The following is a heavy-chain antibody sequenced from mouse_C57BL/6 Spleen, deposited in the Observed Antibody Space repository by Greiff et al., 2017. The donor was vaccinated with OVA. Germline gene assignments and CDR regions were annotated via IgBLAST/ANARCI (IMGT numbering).Heavy chain of an antibody. V-gene: IGHV1-82*01. Sequence: VQLQQSGPELVKPGASVKISCKASGYAFSSSWMNWVKQRPGKGLEWIGRIYPGDGDTNYNGKFKGKATLTADKSSSTAYMQLSSLTSEDSAVYFCARWGYEAMDYWGQGTSVTVSS. J-gene: IGHJ4*01. CDR3: ARWGYEAMDY. CDR1: GYAFSSSW. CDR2: IYPGDGDT.